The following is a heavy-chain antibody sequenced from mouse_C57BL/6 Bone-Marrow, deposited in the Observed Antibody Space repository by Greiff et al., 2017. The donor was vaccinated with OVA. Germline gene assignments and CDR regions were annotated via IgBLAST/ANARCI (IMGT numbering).Heavy chain of an antibody. V-gene: IGHV1-81*01. Sequence: QVQLQQSGAELARPGASVKLSCKASGYTFTSYGISWVKQRTGQGLEWIGEIYPRSGNTYYNEKFKGKATLTADKSSSTAYMELRSLTSEDSAVYFCARDYGSSYRFAYWGQGTLVTVSA. CDR3: ARDYGSSYRFAY. J-gene: IGHJ3*01. CDR1: GYTFTSYG. D-gene: IGHD1-1*01. CDR2: IYPRSGNT.